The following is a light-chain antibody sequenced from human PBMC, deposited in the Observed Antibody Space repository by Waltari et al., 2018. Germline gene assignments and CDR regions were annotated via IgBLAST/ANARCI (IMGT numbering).Light chain of an antibody. Sequence: VLTQSPDTLSLSPGESATLSCRASQRLTKNYLAWYQQQPGQPPRLLIYGASSRAAGIPDRFSGSGSGTDFTLTISRLDPEDFAIYYCQQYGSSVMYTFGQGTKLEIK. CDR3: QQYGSSVMYT. CDR1: QRLTKNY. CDR2: GAS. J-gene: IGKJ2*01. V-gene: IGKV3-20*01.